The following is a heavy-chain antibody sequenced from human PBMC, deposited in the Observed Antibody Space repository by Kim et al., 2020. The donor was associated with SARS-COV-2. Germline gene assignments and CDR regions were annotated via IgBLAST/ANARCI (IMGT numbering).Heavy chain of an antibody. D-gene: IGHD3-22*01. CDR2: ISGSGGST. Sequence: GGSLRLSCAASGFTFSSYAMSWVRQAPGKGLEWVSAISGSGGSTYYADSVKGRFTISRDNSKNTLYLQMNSLRAEDTAVYYCASTEVVIDWYFDLWGRGTLVTVSS. V-gene: IGHV3-23*01. J-gene: IGHJ2*01. CDR1: GFTFSSYA. CDR3: ASTEVVIDWYFDL.